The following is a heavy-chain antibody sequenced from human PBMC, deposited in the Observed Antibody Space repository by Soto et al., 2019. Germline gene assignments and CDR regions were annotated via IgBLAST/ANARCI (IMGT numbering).Heavy chain of an antibody. J-gene: IGHJ5*02. V-gene: IGHV3-11*01. CDR3: ARDPPNYDFWSGYYTRGWNNWFDP. CDR1: GFTFSDYY. CDR2: ISSSGSTI. Sequence: PGGSLRLSCAASGFTFSDYYMSWIRQAPGKGLEWVSYISSSGSTIYYADSVKGRFTISRDNAKNSLYLQMNSPRAEDTAVYYCARDPPNYDFWSGYYTRGWNNWFDPCGQGTLVTVYS. D-gene: IGHD3-3*01.